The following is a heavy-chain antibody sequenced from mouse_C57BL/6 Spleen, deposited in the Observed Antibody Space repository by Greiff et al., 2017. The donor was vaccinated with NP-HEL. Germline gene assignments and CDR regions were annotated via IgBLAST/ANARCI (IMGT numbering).Heavy chain of an antibody. V-gene: IGHV1-22*01. J-gene: IGHJ1*03. CDR3: ARSYYYEGSWYFDV. CDR2: INPNNGGT. CDR1: GYTFTDYN. D-gene: IGHD1-1*01. Sequence: VQLQQSGPELVKPGASVKMSCKASGYTFTDYNMHWVKQSHGKSLEWIGYINPNNGGTSYNQKFKGKATLTVNKSSSTAYMELRSLTSEDSAVYYCARSYYYEGSWYFDVWGTGTTVTVSS.